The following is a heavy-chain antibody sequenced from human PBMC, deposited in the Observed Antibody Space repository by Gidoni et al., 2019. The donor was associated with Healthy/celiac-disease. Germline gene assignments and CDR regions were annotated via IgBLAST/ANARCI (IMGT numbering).Heavy chain of an antibody. Sequence: EVQLVESGGGLVQPGRSLRLSCTASGFTFGDYAMSWVRQAPGKGLEWVGFIRSKAYGGTTEYAASVKGRFTISRDDSKSIAYLQMNSLKTEDTAVYYCTREGYGDYFDYWGQGTLVTVSS. CDR2: IRSKAYGGTT. J-gene: IGHJ4*02. CDR3: TREGYGDYFDY. CDR1: GFTFGDYA. V-gene: IGHV3-49*04. D-gene: IGHD4-17*01.